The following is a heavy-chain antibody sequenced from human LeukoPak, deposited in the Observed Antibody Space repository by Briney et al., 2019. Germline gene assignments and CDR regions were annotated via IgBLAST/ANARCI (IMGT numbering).Heavy chain of an antibody. Sequence: GGSLRLSCATSGFTFNRFGMHWVRQAPGKGLEWVAVISYDGRNIHYPDSVKGRFTIPRDISTDTLWLQMDSLRTEDTAVYYCAKGPLRGTAAAIDYWGQGTLVTVSS. CDR1: GFTFNRFG. D-gene: IGHD2-2*01. CDR3: AKGPLRGTAAAIDY. V-gene: IGHV3-30*18. J-gene: IGHJ4*02. CDR2: ISYDGRNI.